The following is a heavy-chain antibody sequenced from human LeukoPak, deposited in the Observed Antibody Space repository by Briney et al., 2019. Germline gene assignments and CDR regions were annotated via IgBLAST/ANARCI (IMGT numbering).Heavy chain of an antibody. D-gene: IGHD3-22*01. CDR1: GGSFSGYY. V-gene: IGHV4-59*01. CDR2: IYYSGST. CDR3: AREGNYDSSGYQFDY. Sequence: SETLSLTCAVYGGSFSGYYWSWIRQPPGKGLEWIGYIYYSGSTNYNPSLKSRVTISVDTSKNQFSLKLSSVTAADTAVYYCAREGNYDSSGYQFDYWGQGTLVTVSS. J-gene: IGHJ4*02.